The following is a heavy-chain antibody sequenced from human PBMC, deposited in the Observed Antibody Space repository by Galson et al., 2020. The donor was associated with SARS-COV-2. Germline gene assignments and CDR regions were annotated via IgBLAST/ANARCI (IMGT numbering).Heavy chain of an antibody. CDR1: GGSISSYY. J-gene: IGHJ4*02. CDR3: ATSTKSAPSLLVAEDY. D-gene: IGHD5-12*01. CDR2: MYTSGSI. Sequence: ETSETLPLTCTVSGGSISSYYWSWIRQVAGKGLEWIGRMYTSGSINYNPSLRSRVTMSVDTSKNQFSLKLSSVTAADTAVYYCATSTKSAPSLLVAEDYWGQGTLVTVSS. V-gene: IGHV4-4*07.